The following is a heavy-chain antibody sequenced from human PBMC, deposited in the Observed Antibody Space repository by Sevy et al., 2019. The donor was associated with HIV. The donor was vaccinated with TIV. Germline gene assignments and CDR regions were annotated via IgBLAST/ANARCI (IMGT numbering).Heavy chain of an antibody. D-gene: IGHD3-10*02. CDR3: ARSEWIYVNAIGLGWFDP. J-gene: IGHJ5*02. CDR1: GDSISSYY. Sequence: SETLSLTCTVSGDSISSYYWSWIRQPPGKGLEWIGYIYYSGSTNYNPSLKSRVTISVDTSKNQFSLKLSSVTAADTAVYYCARSEWIYVNAIGLGWFDPWGQGTLVTVSS. V-gene: IGHV4-59*13. CDR2: IYYSGST.